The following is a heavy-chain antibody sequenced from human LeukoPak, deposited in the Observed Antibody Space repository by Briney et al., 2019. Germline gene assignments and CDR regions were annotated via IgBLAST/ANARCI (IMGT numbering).Heavy chain of an antibody. D-gene: IGHD6-19*01. Sequence: SPGSLSLSCGLSDGSINTYISRCGCPRPRGRRWWVWRIYSSGATSPNPSLKSRVTISQDKSKKQFSLKLSSVTAADTAVYYCATGGYSAWCDYWGHGTQVIVSS. CDR2: IYSSGAT. CDR1: DGSINTYI. V-gene: IGHV4-59*10. CDR3: ATGGYSAWCDY. J-gene: IGHJ4*01.